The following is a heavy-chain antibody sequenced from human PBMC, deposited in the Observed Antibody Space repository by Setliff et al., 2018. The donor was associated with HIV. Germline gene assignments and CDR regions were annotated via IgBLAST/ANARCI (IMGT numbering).Heavy chain of an antibody. D-gene: IGHD1-26*01. CDR2: IYYSGST. CDR3: ARDFRIGWAVQDYWYFDL. V-gene: IGHV4-31*03. J-gene: IGHJ2*01. CDR1: GGSISSGGYY. Sequence: SETLSLTCTVSGGSISSGGYYWSWIRQHPGKGLEWIGFIYYSGSTYHNPSLKSRVTISVDTSKNQFSLKLSSVTAADTAVYYCARDFRIGWAVQDYWYFDLWGRGTLVTVSS.